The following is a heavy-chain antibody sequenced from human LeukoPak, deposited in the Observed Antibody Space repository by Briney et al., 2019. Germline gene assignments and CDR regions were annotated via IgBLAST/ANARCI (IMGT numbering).Heavy chain of an antibody. J-gene: IGHJ4*02. D-gene: IGHD5-24*01. Sequence: PGGSLRLSCAASAFTFSSYGMRWVRQAPGKGLEWVAAISNDGSNEYYADSVKGRFTISRDNSKNTLYLQMNSLRAEDTAVYYCAKPYKYGVRDVHFDYWGQGTLVTVSS. CDR2: ISNDGSNE. CDR1: AFTFSSYG. CDR3: AKPYKYGVRDVHFDY. V-gene: IGHV3-30*18.